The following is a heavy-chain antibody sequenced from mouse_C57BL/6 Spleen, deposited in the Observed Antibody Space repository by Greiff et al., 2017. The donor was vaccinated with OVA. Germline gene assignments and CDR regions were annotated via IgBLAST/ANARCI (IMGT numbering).Heavy chain of an antibody. Sequence: VQVVESGAELVKPGASVKLSCKASGYTFTEYTIHWVKQRSGQGLEWIGWFYPGSGSIKYNEKFKDKATLTADKSSSTVYLELSRLTSEDAAVYFCARHEGGWRLAYWGQGTLVTVSA. D-gene: IGHD2-3*01. CDR2: FYPGSGSI. CDR3: ARHEGGWRLAY. J-gene: IGHJ3*01. CDR1: GYTFTEYT. V-gene: IGHV1-62-2*01.